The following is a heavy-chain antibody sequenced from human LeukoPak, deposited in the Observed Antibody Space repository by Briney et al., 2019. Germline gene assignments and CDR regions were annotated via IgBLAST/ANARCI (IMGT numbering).Heavy chain of an antibody. CDR3: ARAPSEIGGYYPEYFRH. J-gene: IGHJ1*01. CDR2: IKSDGST. V-gene: IGHV3-74*01. CDR1: GFTSSSYW. D-gene: IGHD3-22*01. Sequence: GGSLRLSCAASGFTSSSYWMHWVRQAPGKGLVWVSRIKSDGSTNYADSVKGRFTISSDNAKNTVSLQMNSLRAEDTGVYYCARAPSEIGGYYPEYFRHWGQGTLVTVSS.